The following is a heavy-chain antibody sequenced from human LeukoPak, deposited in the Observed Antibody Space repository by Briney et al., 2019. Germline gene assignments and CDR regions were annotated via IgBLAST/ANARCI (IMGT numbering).Heavy chain of an antibody. CDR1: GCTFTGYS. CDR3: ARDKGYGSGSLYAMDV. D-gene: IGHD3-10*01. J-gene: IGHJ6*02. V-gene: IGHV1-2*02. CDR2: INPNSGGT. Sequence: ASVKVSCKASGCTFTGYSMHWVRQAPGQGLEWMGWINPNSGGTKYAQKFQGRVTMTRDTSISTAYMELSRLRSDDTAVYYCARDKGYGSGSLYAMDVWGQGTTVTVS.